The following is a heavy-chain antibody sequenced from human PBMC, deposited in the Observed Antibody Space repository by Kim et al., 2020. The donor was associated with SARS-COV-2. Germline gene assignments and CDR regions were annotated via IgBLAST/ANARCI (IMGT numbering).Heavy chain of an antibody. CDR3: ARSRIAAAGTGPYGMDV. CDR1: GYSFTSYW. V-gene: IGHV5-10-1*01. D-gene: IGHD6-13*01. J-gene: IGHJ6*02. CDR2: IDPSDSYT. Sequence: GESLKISCKGSGYSFTSYWISWVRQMPGKGLEWMGRIDPSDSYTNYSPSFQGHVTISADKSISTAYLQWSSLKASDTAMYYCARSRIAAAGTGPYGMDVWGQGTTVTVSS.